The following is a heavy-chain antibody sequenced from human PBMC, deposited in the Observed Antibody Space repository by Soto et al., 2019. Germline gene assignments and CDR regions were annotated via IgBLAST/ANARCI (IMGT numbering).Heavy chain of an antibody. J-gene: IGHJ3*02. D-gene: IGHD3-9*01. CDR3: AKDPPNYDILTGYYYDDVFDI. V-gene: IGHV3-23*04. CDR2: ITGSGGST. CDR1: GFTFSSYA. Sequence: EEQLVESGGTLVQPGRSLRLSCAASGFTFSSYAMSWVRQAPGKGLKWVSTITGSGGSTYYADSVKGRFTISRDNSKNTLYLQMNSLRAEDTAVYYCAKDPPNYDILTGYYYDDVFDIWGQGTMVTISS.